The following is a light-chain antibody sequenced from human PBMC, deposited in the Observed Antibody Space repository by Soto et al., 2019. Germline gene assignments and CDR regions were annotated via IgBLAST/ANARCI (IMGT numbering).Light chain of an antibody. V-gene: IGLV2-14*01. Sequence: QSVLAQPASVSGSPGQSISISCTGTSSDVGGYDYVSWYQHHPGKAHKLTIYEVSNRPSGVSNRFSGSKSGNTASLTISGLPAEDEADYSCSSYTSSSTDVFGTGTKVTVL. CDR1: SSDVGGYDY. J-gene: IGLJ1*01. CDR2: EVS. CDR3: SSYTSSSTDV.